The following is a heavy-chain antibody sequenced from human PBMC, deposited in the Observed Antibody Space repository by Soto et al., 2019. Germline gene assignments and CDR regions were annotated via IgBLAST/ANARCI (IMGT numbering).Heavy chain of an antibody. D-gene: IGHD3-16*01. Sequence: QVQLVQSGAEVKNPGASVKVSCKTSGYTFTKYGVGWVRQAPGQGLGWMGWIIGSSGNANYAKKVQGRITLTTDTSTSTAYIELRSLRSDDTAVYYCAREMAGLGGEYDYWGQGTLVTVSS. CDR3: AREMAGLGGEYDY. CDR2: IIGSSGNA. J-gene: IGHJ4*02. CDR1: GYTFTKYG. V-gene: IGHV1-18*01.